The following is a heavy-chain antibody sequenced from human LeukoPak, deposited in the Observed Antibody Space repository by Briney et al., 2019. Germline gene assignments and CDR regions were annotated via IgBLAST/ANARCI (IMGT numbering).Heavy chain of an antibody. Sequence: PSETLSLTCTVSGGSISSYYWSWIRQPAGKGLEWIGRIYISGSGSTNYNPSLKSRVTMSVDTSKNQFSLKLSSVTAADTAMYYCARDKRVAVAGTYIYYYYMDVWGNGTTVTISS. CDR2: IYISGSGST. V-gene: IGHV4-4*07. D-gene: IGHD6-19*01. CDR3: ARDKRVAVAGTYIYYYYMDV. CDR1: GGSISSYY. J-gene: IGHJ6*03.